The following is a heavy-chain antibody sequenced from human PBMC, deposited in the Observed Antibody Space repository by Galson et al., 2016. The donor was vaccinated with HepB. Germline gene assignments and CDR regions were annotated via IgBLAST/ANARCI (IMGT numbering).Heavy chain of an antibody. CDR3: VTGRGWLPDY. Sequence: LSLTCTVSGDSISSYYCNWVRQAPGKGLEWIGYIHTSWSTKYSPSLKSRVTISLDTSKNQFSLNLTSVTAEDTAVYYCVTGRGWLPDYWGQGTLVTVSS. V-gene: IGHV4-59*01. CDR1: GDSISSYY. J-gene: IGHJ4*02. D-gene: IGHD3-10*01. CDR2: IHTSWST.